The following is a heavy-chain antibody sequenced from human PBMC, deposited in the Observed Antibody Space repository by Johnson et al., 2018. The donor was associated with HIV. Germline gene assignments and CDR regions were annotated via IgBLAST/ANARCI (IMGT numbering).Heavy chain of an antibody. CDR1: GFTFSSYD. J-gene: IGHJ3*02. D-gene: IGHD7-27*01. CDR2: IGTAGDT. V-gene: IGHV3-13*01. CDR3: ARGLTGDDAFDI. Sequence: VQLVESGGGLVQPGGSLRLSCAASGFTFSSYDMHWVRQATGKGLEWVSAIGTAGDTYYPGSVKGRFTIYRENAKNYLYLQMNSLRAGDTAVYYCARGLTGDDAFDIWGQGTMVTVSS.